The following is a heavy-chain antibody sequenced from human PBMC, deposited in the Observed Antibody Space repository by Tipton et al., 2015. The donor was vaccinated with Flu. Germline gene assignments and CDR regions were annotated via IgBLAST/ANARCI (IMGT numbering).Heavy chain of an antibody. CDR2: ILYDGSNK. J-gene: IGHJ4*02. D-gene: IGHD6-19*01. CDR1: GFTFSSYA. CDR3: ARDFSAIAVAGLAHY. Sequence: SLRLSCAASGFTFSSYAMHWVRQAPGKGLEWVAVILYDGSNKYYADSVKGRFTISRDNSKNTLYLQMNSLRAEDTAVYYCARDFSAIAVAGLAHYWGQGTLVTVSS. V-gene: IGHV3-30*04.